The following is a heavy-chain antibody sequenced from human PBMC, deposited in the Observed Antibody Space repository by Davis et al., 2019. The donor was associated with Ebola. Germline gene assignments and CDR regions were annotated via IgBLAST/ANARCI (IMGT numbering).Heavy chain of an antibody. V-gene: IGHV3-23*01. CDR2: ISGGGDKT. Sequence: GGSLRLSCVVSGLPFSAYAISWVRQFSGRRLEWISSISGGGDKTYYADSVKGRFTISRDNSRNTLYLQMNSLRAEETAMYYCVKGRVAASGDWGQGTQVTVSS. D-gene: IGHD1-26*01. CDR1: GLPFSAYA. CDR3: VKGRVAASGD. J-gene: IGHJ1*01.